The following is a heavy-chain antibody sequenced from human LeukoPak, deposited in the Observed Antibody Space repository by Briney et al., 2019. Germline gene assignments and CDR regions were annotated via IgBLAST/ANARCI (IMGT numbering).Heavy chain of an antibody. J-gene: IGHJ4*02. CDR2: IVGSSGNT. V-gene: IGHV3-23*01. CDR1: GFTFSNAW. D-gene: IGHD3-22*01. Sequence: PGGSLRLSCAASGFTFSNAWMNWVRQAPGKGLEWVSSIVGSSGNTYYADSVKGRFTISGDNSKNTLYLQMSSLRAEDTAVYYCANPAGYFDSSGYDVDYWGQGTLVTVSS. CDR3: ANPAGYFDSSGYDVDY.